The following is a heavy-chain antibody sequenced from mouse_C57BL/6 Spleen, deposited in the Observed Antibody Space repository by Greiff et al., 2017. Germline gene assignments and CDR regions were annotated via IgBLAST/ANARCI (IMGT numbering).Heavy chain of an antibody. J-gene: IGHJ1*03. CDR3: ARGDGYYGWYFDV. Sequence: EVQLQQSVAELVRPGASVKLSCTASGFNIKNTYMHRVKQRPEQGLEWIGRIDPANGNTKYAPKFQGKATITADTSSNTAYLPLSSLTTEDTALYYGARGDGYYGWYFDVWGTGTTVTVSS. CDR2: IDPANGNT. D-gene: IGHD2-3*01. V-gene: IGHV14-3*01. CDR1: GFNIKNTY.